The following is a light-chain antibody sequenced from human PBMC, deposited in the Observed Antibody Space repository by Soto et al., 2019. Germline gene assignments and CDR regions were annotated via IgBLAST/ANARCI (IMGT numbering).Light chain of an antibody. J-gene: IGKJ5*01. Sequence: IVLTQSPGTLSLSPGERATLSCRASQGLISVYLAWYQQKPGQAPRILIYAASSRATGIPDRFSGSESGTDFTLTTSRLEPEDFVVYYCQQYGNSPFTFGQGTRLEI. CDR2: AAS. CDR3: QQYGNSPFT. V-gene: IGKV3-20*01. CDR1: QGLISVY.